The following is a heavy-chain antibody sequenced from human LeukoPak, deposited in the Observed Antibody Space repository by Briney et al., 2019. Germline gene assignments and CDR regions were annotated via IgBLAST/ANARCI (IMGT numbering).Heavy chain of an antibody. CDR1: GYTFTSYG. Sequence: VASVKVSCKASGYTFTSYGISWVRQAPGQGLEWMGWISAYNGNTNYAQKLQGRVTMTTDTSTSTAYMELRSLRSDDTAVYYCARWGIHSIAVVPFDYWGQGTLVTVSS. D-gene: IGHD6-19*01. CDR3: ARWGIHSIAVVPFDY. J-gene: IGHJ4*02. CDR2: ISAYNGNT. V-gene: IGHV1-18*01.